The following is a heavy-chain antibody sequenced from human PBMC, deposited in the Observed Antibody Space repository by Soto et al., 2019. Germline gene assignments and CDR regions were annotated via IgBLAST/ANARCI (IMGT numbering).Heavy chain of an antibody. CDR2: IYYSGST. CDR3: ARDGSGSYRPIYGMDV. Sequence: SETLSLTCTVSGGSISSGGYYWSWIRQHPGKGLEWIGYIYYSGSTYYNPSLKSRVTISVDTSKNQFSLKLSSVTAADTAVYYCARDGSGSYRPIYGMDVWGQGTTVTVSS. J-gene: IGHJ6*02. V-gene: IGHV4-31*03. CDR1: GGSISSGGYY. D-gene: IGHD3-10*01.